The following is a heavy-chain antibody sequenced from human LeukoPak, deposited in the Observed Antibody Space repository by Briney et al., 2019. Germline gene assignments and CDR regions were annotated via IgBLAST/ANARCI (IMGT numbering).Heavy chain of an antibody. CDR2: TYYRSKWYN. D-gene: IGHD1-26*01. J-gene: IGHJ4*02. V-gene: IGHV6-1*01. Sequence: SQTLSLTCAISGDSVSSNSAAWNWIRQSASRGLEWLGRTYYRSKWYNDYAVSVKSRITINPDTSKNQFSLQLNSVTPEDTAVYYCARDQSYRGSPAPPDYFDYWGQGTLVTVS. CDR1: GDSVSSNSAA. CDR3: ARDQSYRGSPAPPDYFDY.